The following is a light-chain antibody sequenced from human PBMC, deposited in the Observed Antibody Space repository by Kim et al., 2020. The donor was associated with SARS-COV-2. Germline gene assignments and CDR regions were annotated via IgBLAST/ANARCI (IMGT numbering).Light chain of an antibody. CDR2: WAS. J-gene: IGKJ1*01. Sequence: DIVMTQSPDSLAVSLGERATINCKSSQNVLYSSNNKNYLAWYQQKPGQPPKLLIYWASTRESGVPDRFSGSGSGTDFTLTISSLQAEDVAVYYCQLYYSTPPTFGQGTKVDIK. CDR3: QLYYSTPPT. V-gene: IGKV4-1*01. CDR1: QNVLYSSNNKNY.